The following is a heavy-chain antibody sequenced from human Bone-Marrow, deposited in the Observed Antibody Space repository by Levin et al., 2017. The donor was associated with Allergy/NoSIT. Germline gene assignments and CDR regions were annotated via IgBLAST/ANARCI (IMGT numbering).Heavy chain of an antibody. CDR3: VKLGARGYIYGYIDY. Sequence: GGSLRLSCAASGFTFSSYAMSWVRQAPGRWLEWVSVVSGSGDSTSYASSVKGRFTISRDNSKDTLYLQMNSLRAEDTAVYYCVKLGARGYIYGYIDYWGQGTLVTVSS. J-gene: IGHJ4*02. D-gene: IGHD5-18*01. CDR1: GFTFSSYA. CDR2: VSGSGDST. V-gene: IGHV3-23*01.